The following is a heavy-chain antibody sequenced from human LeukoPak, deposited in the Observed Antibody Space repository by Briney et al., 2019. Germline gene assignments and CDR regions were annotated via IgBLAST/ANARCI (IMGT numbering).Heavy chain of an antibody. D-gene: IGHD3-3*01. V-gene: IGHV4-61*02. CDR1: GGSISSGSYY. CDR3: ARSNPYYDFWSGSLDAFDI. Sequence: SETLSLTCTVSGGSISSGSYYWRWLRQPAGKGLEWIGRIYTSGSTNYNPSLKSRVTISGDTSKNQFSLKLSSVTAADTAVYYCARSNPYYDFWSGSLDAFDIWGQGTMVTVSS. CDR2: IYTSGST. J-gene: IGHJ3*02.